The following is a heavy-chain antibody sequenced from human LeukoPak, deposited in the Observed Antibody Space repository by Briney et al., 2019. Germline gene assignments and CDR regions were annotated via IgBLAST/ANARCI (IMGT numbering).Heavy chain of an antibody. D-gene: IGHD6-13*01. J-gene: IGHJ4*02. V-gene: IGHV4-39*07. CDR1: GGSISNYY. CDR3: AVQQQLASDY. CDR2: IYYTGNT. Sequence: SETLYLTCTVSGGSISNYYWGWIRQPPGKGLEWIGSIYYTGNTYYNPFLKSRVTISIDTSKNQFSLKLSSVTAADTAVYYCAVQQQLASDYWGPGTLVTVSS.